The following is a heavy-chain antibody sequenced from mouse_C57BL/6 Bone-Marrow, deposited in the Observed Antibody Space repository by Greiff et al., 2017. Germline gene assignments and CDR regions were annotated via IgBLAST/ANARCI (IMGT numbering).Heavy chain of an antibody. D-gene: IGHD1-1*01. V-gene: IGHV1-15*01. CDR1: GYTFTDYE. CDR2: IDPETGGT. CDR3: TRHYYGNSYDY. Sequence: QVQLQQSGAELVRPGASVTLSCKASGYTFTDYEMHWVKQTPVHGLEWIGAIDPETGGTAYNQKFKGKAILTADKSSSTAYMELRSLTSEDSAVYYCTRHYYGNSYDYWGQGTTLTVSS. J-gene: IGHJ2*01.